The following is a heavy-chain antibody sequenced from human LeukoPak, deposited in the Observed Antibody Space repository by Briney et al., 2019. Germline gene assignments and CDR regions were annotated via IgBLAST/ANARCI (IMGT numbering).Heavy chain of an antibody. J-gene: IGHJ4*02. Sequence: GGSLRLSCAASGLTFTDFWMNWVRLAPGRGLEWLANIKPDGNEKYYVGSVKGRFAISRDNAKNEVYLEMNSLRAEDTGVYYCSSRDSSRSPRAYWGQGTLVRVSS. CDR3: SSRDSSRSPRAY. CDR1: GLTFTDFW. CDR2: IKPDGNEK. D-gene: IGHD2-2*01. V-gene: IGHV3-7*01.